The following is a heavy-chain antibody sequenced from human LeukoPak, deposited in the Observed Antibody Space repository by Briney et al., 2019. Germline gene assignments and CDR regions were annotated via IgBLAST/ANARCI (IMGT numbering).Heavy chain of an antibody. D-gene: IGHD3-22*01. CDR1: GFTVSSNY. J-gene: IGHJ4*02. CDR2: ISYDGSNK. V-gene: IGHV3-30-3*01. Sequence: PGGSLRLSCAASGFTVSSNYMSWVRQAPGKGLEWVAVISYDGSNKYYADSVKGRFTISRDNSKNTLYLQMNSLRAEDTAVYYCASLGDNSAYLLDYWGQGTLVTVSS. CDR3: ASLGDNSAYLLDY.